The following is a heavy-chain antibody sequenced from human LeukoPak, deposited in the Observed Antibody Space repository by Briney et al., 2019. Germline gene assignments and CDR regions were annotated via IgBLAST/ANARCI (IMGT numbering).Heavy chain of an antibody. CDR2: ISAYNGNT. V-gene: IGHV1-18*01. CDR1: GYTFTSYG. D-gene: IGHD3-16*02. Sequence: ASVKVSCKPSGYTFTSYGISWVRQAPGQGLEWMGWISAYNGNTNYAQKLQGRVTMTTDTSTSTAYMELRSLRSDDTAVYYCARNRRLGELSLFWFDPWGQGTLVTVSS. CDR3: ARNRRLGELSLFWFDP. J-gene: IGHJ5*02.